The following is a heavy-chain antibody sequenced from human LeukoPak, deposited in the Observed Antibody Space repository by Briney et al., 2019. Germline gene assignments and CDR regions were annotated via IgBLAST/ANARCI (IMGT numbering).Heavy chain of an antibody. J-gene: IGHJ6*02. CDR2: IGTAGDT. CDR1: GFTFSSYD. D-gene: IGHD1-26*01. CDR3: ARDLWVGGMDV. Sequence: GGSLRLSCAASGFTFSSYDMHWVRQATGKGLEWVSAIGTAGDTYYPGSVKGRFTISRENAKNSLYLQMNSLRAGDTAVYYCARDLWVGGMDVWGQGTTVTVSS. V-gene: IGHV3-13*01.